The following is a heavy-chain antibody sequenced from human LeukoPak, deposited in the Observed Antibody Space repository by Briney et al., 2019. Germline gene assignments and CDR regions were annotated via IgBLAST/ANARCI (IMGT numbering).Heavy chain of an antibody. CDR1: GLTFSTSG. V-gene: IGHV3-21*06. CDR2: IGPTGSDR. CDR3: ATETNGRHYDY. Sequence: PGGSLRLFCTASGLTFSTSGFNWVRQAPGKGLEWVASIGPTGSDRYHADSIKGRFTISRDNANNFLYLQMNSLRAEDTAVYYGATETNGRHYDYWGQGTLLTVSS. J-gene: IGHJ4*02. D-gene: IGHD1-14*01.